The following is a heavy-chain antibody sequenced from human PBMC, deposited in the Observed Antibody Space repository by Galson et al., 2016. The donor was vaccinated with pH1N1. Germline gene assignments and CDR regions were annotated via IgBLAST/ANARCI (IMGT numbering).Heavy chain of an antibody. CDR3: AKLGYCSGDCQAWGPWGYFDY. Sequence: QSGAEVTKPGESLKISCKGSGYSFSKSWIAWVRQMPGKGLEWMAIIYPGDSDIRYSPSFQGQVTISADKSIATAYLQWSSLRASDTAMYYCAKLGYCSGDCQAWGPWGYFDYWGQGTLVSVSS. CDR1: GYSFSKSW. CDR2: IYPGDSDI. D-gene: IGHD2-21*02. V-gene: IGHV5-51*01. J-gene: IGHJ4*02.